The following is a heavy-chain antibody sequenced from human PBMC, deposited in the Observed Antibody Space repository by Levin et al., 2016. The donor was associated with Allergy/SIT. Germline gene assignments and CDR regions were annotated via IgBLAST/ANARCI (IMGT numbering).Heavy chain of an antibody. Sequence: GESLKISCAASGFTFSRYGMHWVRQAPGKGLEWVAVISYDGSNKYYADSVKGRFTISRDNSKNTLYLQMNSLRAEDTAVYYCARDGRDGYNYALGMDVWGQGTTVTVSS. V-gene: IGHV3-30*03. CDR1: GFTFSRYG. CDR3: ARDGRDGYNYALGMDV. CDR2: ISYDGSNK. D-gene: IGHD5-24*01. J-gene: IGHJ6*02.